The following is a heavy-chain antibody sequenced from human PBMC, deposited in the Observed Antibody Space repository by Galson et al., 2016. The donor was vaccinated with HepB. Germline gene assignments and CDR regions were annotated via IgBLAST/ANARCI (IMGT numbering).Heavy chain of an antibody. Sequence: ALRLPYPSSGVTLDNYALTWVRLAAGKGLDWVSTVSGGGDETNYADSVKGRFTFSRDNSKNTLYLQMSGLRADDTAVYYCAKTPKKGENGGLLNYWGQGILVTVSS. CDR1: GVTLDNYA. CDR2: VSGGGDET. V-gene: IGHV3-23*01. J-gene: IGHJ1*01. CDR3: AKTPKKGENGGLLNY. D-gene: IGHD2-15*01.